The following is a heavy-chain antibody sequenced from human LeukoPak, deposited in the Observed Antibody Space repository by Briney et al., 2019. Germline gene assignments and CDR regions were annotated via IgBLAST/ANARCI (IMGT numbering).Heavy chain of an antibody. D-gene: IGHD3-22*01. CDR3: ARDAIEYYYDSSGQGPHAFDI. CDR1: KFAFSSYA. Sequence: GGSLRLSCAAFKFAFSSYAMSWVRQAPGKGLEWVSAISGGGGNTYYADSVKGRFTISRDNAKNSLYLQMNSLRAEDTAVYYCARDAIEYYYDSSGQGPHAFDIWGQGTMVTVSS. J-gene: IGHJ3*02. V-gene: IGHV3-23*01. CDR2: ISGGGGNT.